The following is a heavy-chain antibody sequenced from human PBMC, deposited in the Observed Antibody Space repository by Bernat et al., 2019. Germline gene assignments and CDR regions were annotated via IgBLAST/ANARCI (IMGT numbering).Heavy chain of an antibody. Sequence: EVQLLESGGGLVQPGGSLRLSCAASGFTFSSYAMSWVRQAPGKGLEWVSAISGSGGSTDYAESVKGRFTISRDNSKNTLYLQMNSLRTEDTAVYYCAKDDWGGDYGAFDIWGQGTMVTVSS. J-gene: IGHJ3*02. CDR1: GFTFSSYA. V-gene: IGHV3-23*01. CDR2: ISGSGGST. D-gene: IGHD3-16*01. CDR3: AKDDWGGDYGAFDI.